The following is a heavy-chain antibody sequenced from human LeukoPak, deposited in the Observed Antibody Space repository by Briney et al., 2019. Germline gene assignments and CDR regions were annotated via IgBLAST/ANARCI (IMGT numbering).Heavy chain of an antibody. CDR3: AGASSNGVVIDATSFDL. V-gene: IGHV3-48*01. CDR2: ISSGSGTI. J-gene: IGHJ4*02. CDR1: GFSFSSYS. Sequence: GGSLRLSCAASGFSFSSYSMNWVRQAPGKGLEYVSYISSGSGTIYYADSVQGRFIISRDSSKNTWHLQLNSLRAEDTAVYYCAGASSNGVVIDATSFDLWGQGTLVIVSS. D-gene: IGHD2-2*01.